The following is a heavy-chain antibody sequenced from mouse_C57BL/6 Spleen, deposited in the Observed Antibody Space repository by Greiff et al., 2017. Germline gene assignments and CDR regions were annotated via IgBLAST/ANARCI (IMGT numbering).Heavy chain of an antibody. CDR2: IYPGDGDT. CDR1: GYAFSSSW. V-gene: IGHV1-82*01. Sequence: QVQLQQSGPELVKPGASVKISCKASGYAFSSSWMNWVKQRPGQGLEWIGRIYPGDGDTNYNGKFKGKATLTADKSSSTAYMQLSSLTSEDSAVYFCARSTVVDFDYWGQGTTLTVSS. CDR3: ARSTVVDFDY. J-gene: IGHJ2*01. D-gene: IGHD1-1*01.